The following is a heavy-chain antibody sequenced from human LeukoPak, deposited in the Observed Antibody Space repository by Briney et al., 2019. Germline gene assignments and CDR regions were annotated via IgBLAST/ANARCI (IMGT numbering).Heavy chain of an antibody. Sequence: GGSLRLSCAASGFTFSSYSMNWVRQAPGKGLEWVSSISSSSSYIYYADSVKGRFTISRDNAKNSLYLQMNSLRAEDTAVYYCARDRYDFWSGSSPLSWFDPWGQGTLVTVSS. J-gene: IGHJ5*02. CDR2: ISSSSSYI. CDR3: ARDRYDFWSGSSPLSWFDP. CDR1: GFTFSSYS. D-gene: IGHD3-3*01. V-gene: IGHV3-21*01.